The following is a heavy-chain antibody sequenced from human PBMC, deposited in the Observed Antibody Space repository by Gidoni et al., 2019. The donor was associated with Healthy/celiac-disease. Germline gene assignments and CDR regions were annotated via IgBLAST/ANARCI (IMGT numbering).Heavy chain of an antibody. J-gene: IGHJ4*02. CDR1: GHTLPELS. Sequence: QVQLVQSGAAVKKPGASVKVSCNVSGHTLPELSMHWVRQAPGKGLEWMGGFDPEDGETNYAQKFQGRVTITEETSTDTAYMELRSLRSEDTAVYYWATYATGGDSIAVAGIGEGFDYWGQGTLVTVSS. CDR3: ATYATGGDSIAVAGIGEGFDY. V-gene: IGHV1-24*01. D-gene: IGHD6-19*01. CDR2: FDPEDGET.